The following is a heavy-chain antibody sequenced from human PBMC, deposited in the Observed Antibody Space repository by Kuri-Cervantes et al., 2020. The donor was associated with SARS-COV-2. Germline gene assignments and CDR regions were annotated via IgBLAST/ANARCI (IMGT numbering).Heavy chain of an antibody. Sequence: ASVEGLRKASGYTFTSYGISWVRQAPGQGLEWMGWISVYNGDTIHAQKLQGRVTMTTDTSTSTAYMELRSLRSDDTAVYYCARDISTVNPYSYYYYMDVWGKGTTVTVSS. CDR1: GYTFTSYG. V-gene: IGHV1-18*01. D-gene: IGHD4-11*01. CDR2: ISVYNGDT. CDR3: ARDISTVNPYSYYYYMDV. J-gene: IGHJ6*03.